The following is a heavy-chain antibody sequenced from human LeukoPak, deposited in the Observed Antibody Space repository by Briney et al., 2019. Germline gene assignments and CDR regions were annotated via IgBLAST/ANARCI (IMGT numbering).Heavy chain of an antibody. V-gene: IGHV3-7*03. CDR2: MKQDGSEE. CDR1: GFTFSTYW. J-gene: IGHJ3*02. D-gene: IGHD6-19*01. CDR3: AREFNIAVAGIYTGFDI. Sequence: PGGSLRLSCAASGFTFSTYWMSWVRQAPGKGLEWVANMKQDGSEEYYVDSVKGRFTISRDNAKNSLYLQMNSLRAEDTAVYYCAREFNIAVAGIYTGFDIWGQGTMVTVSS.